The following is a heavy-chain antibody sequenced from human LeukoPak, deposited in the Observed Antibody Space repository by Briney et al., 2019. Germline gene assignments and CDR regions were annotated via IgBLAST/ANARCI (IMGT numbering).Heavy chain of an antibody. V-gene: IGHV3-23*01. CDR2: ISGSGGST. J-gene: IGHJ4*02. CDR1: GFTFNSYA. CDR3: AKDSSDYYGSDYFDY. D-gene: IGHD3-10*01. Sequence: GGSLRLSCAASGFTFNSYAMSWVRQAPGKGLEWVSAISGSGGSTYYADSVKGRFTISRDNSKNTLYLQMNSLRAEDTAVYYCAKDSSDYYGSDYFDYWGQGTLVTVSS.